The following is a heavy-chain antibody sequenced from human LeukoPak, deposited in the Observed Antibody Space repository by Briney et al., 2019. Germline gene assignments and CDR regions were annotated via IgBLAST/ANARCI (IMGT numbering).Heavy chain of an antibody. CDR1: GGTFSSYA. V-gene: IGHV1-69*01. D-gene: IGHD5-18*01. CDR3: AKMLGRDTAMPYDY. CDR2: IIPIFGTA. J-gene: IGHJ4*02. Sequence: SVKVSCKASGGTFSSYAISWVRQAPGQGLEWMGGIIPIFGTANYARKFQGRVTITADESTSTAYMELSSLRSEDTALYYCAKMLGRDTAMPYDYWGQGTLVTVSS.